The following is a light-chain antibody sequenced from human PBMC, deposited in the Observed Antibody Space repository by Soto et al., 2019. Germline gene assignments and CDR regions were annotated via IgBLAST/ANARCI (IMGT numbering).Light chain of an antibody. J-gene: IGKJ1*01. Sequence: EIVLTQSPGTLSLSPGERATLSCRASQSVSSNYLAWYQQKPGQAPRLLIYGASSRATGIPDRFSGSGSGTEFTLTISRLEPEDFATYYCQHYNSYSEAFGQGTKVDIK. V-gene: IGKV3-20*01. CDR1: QSVSSNY. CDR3: QHYNSYSEA. CDR2: GAS.